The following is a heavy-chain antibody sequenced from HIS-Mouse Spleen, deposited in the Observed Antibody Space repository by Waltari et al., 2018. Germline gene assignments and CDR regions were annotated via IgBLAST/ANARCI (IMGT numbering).Heavy chain of an antibody. CDR1: GFTFSSYG. V-gene: IGHV3-30*18. Sequence: QVQLVESGGGVVQPGRSLRLSCAASGFTFSSYGMHWVRQAPGKGVGCVEVISYDGSNKYYADSVKGRFTISRDNSKNTLYLQMNSLRAEDTAVYYCAKDRGSPLYFDYWGQGTLVTVSS. D-gene: IGHD1-26*01. CDR2: ISYDGSNK. J-gene: IGHJ4*02. CDR3: AKDRGSPLYFDY.